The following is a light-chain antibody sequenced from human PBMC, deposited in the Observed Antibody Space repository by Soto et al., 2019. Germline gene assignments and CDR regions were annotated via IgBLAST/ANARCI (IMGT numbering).Light chain of an antibody. J-gene: IGLJ2*01. CDR1: NNDVVNFDL. CDR3: SSYASGSVL. V-gene: IGLV2-14*02. Sequence: QSVLTQPASVSGSPGQSITIFCTGTNNDVVNFDLVSWYQQHPGKAPKLIIYEGSKRPSGISTRFSGSKSGKTASVTISGLQAEDAADYYCSSYASGSVLFGGGAKLTVL. CDR2: EGS.